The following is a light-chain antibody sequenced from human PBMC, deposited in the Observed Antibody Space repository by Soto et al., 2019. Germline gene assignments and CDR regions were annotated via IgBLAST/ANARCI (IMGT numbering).Light chain of an antibody. Sequence: ETVMTQSPATLSVSPGETVTLSCRASRSVGTNLAWYQQKPGQAPRLLIYGASTRATGIPARFSGSGSGTDFTLAISSLQSEDFSVYYCQQYKNWPPITFGQGTRLEIK. V-gene: IGKV3-15*01. CDR3: QQYKNWPPIT. J-gene: IGKJ5*01. CDR2: GAS. CDR1: RSVGTN.